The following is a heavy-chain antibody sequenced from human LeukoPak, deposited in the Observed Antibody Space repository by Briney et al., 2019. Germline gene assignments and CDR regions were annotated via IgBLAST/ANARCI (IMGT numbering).Heavy chain of an antibody. CDR1: GGSFSGYY. D-gene: IGHD6-13*01. CDR2: INHSGST. V-gene: IGHV4-34*01. J-gene: IGHJ6*04. Sequence: SETLSLTCAVYGGSFSGYYWSWIRQPPGKGLEWIGEINHSGSTNYNPSLKSRVTISVDTSKTQFSLKLSSVTAADTAVYYCARETAAGFYYGMDVWGKGTTVTVSS. CDR3: ARETAAGFYYGMDV.